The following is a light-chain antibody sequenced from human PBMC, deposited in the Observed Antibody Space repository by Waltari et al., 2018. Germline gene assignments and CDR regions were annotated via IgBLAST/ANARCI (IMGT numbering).Light chain of an antibody. CDR3: SSYISSDIPVV. J-gene: IGLJ2*01. CDR2: DVN. V-gene: IGLV2-14*03. CDR1: SSDIGGYNF. Sequence: QSALTQPASVSGSPGQSIPISCTGTSSDIGGYNFVSWYQQYPGKVTKLRIYDVNKRPSGVSNRFSGSKSGDTASLTISGLQAEDEADYDCSSYISSDIPVVFGGGTKLTVL.